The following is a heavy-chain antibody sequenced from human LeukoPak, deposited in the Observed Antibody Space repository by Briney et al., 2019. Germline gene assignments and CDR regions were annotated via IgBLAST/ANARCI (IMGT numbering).Heavy chain of an antibody. CDR1: GFTFSNYA. V-gene: IGHV3-23*01. CDR3: AKVLSGVAEQRAASFDY. Sequence: GGSVRLSCAACGFTFSNYAMSGVRQARGKGLQWVSLISGSDGSTYYADSVKGGLTISTDNSHNTLYLQMRSLRVEDTAVYYCAKVLSGVAEQRAASFDYWGQGTLVTVSS. D-gene: IGHD1/OR15-1a*01. J-gene: IGHJ4*02. CDR2: ISGSDGST.